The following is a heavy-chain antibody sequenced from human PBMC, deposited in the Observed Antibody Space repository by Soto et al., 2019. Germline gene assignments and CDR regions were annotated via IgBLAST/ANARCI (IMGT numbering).Heavy chain of an antibody. CDR2: IDPSSDSYT. D-gene: IGHD3-16*02. Sequence: GESLKISCKGSGYSFTNYWISWVRQMPGKGLEWMGRIDPSSDSYTNYSPSFQGHITISSDTSISTAYMELSRLRSDDTAVYYCARALRLGELSFKPWGQGTLVTVSS. CDR3: ARALRLGELSFKP. V-gene: IGHV5-10-1*01. CDR1: GYSFTNYW. J-gene: IGHJ5*02.